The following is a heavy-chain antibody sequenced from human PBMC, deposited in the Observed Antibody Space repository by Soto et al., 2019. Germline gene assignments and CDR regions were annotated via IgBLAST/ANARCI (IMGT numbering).Heavy chain of an antibody. J-gene: IGHJ3*02. Sequence: SETLSLTCTVSGGSISSYYWSWIRQPPGKGLEWIGYTYYSGSTNYNPSLKSRVTISVDTSKNQFSLKLSSVTAADTAVYYCARGRTYYYGSGDEAFFDIWGQGTMVTVSS. CDR3: ARGRTYYYGSGDEAFFDI. CDR1: GGSISSYY. CDR2: TYYSGST. V-gene: IGHV4-59*01. D-gene: IGHD3-10*01.